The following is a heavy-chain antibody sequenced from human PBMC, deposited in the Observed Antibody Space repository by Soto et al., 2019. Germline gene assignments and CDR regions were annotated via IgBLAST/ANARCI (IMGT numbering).Heavy chain of an antibody. CDR2: MNPNSGNT. CDR1: GYTFTSYD. D-gene: IGHD4-4*01. CDR3: ARTTVTTSTFDYYMDV. J-gene: IGHJ6*03. Sequence: ASVKVSCKASGYTFTSYDINWVRQATGQGLEWMGWMNPNSGNTGYAQKFQGRVTMTRNTSIRTAYMELSSLRSEDTAVYYCARTTVTTSTFDYYMDVWGKGTTVAVSS. V-gene: IGHV1-8*02.